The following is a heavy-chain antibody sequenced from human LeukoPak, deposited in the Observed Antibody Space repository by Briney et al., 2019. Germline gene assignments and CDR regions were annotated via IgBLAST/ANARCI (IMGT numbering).Heavy chain of an antibody. V-gene: IGHV3-53*01. CDR1: GFTVSRNY. CDR3: ARVSTRWTWKAFDI. J-gene: IGHJ3*02. CDR2: IYSGGST. D-gene: IGHD1-1*01. Sequence: SGGSLRLSCAASGFTVSRNYMTWVRQSPGKGLEWVSVIYSGGSTYYADSVKGRFTISRDNSKNTLYLQMNSLRAEDTAVYYCARVSTRWTWKAFDIWGQGTMVTVSS.